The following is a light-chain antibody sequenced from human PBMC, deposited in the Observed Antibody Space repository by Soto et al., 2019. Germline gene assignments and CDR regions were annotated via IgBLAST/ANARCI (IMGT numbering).Light chain of an antibody. Sequence: QMTQSPSSVSASVGDRVTITCRASQGITNRLAWYQQKPGKAPKLLIYEASSLQSGVPSRISGSGSGTDFTLTISSLQPGDFATYYCQQANSFPITFGQGTRLEIK. CDR2: EAS. CDR3: QQANSFPIT. CDR1: QGITNR. V-gene: IGKV1D-12*01. J-gene: IGKJ5*01.